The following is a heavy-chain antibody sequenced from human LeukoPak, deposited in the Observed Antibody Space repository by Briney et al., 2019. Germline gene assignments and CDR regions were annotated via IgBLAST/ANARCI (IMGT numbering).Heavy chain of an antibody. CDR2: IIPIFGTA. J-gene: IGHJ4*02. CDR1: GGTFSSYA. V-gene: IGHV1-69*05. CDR3: ARVFGVVNDIGGGFDY. Sequence: GSSVKVSCKASGGTFSSYAISWVRQAPGQGLEWMGRIIPIFGTANYAQKFQGRVTITTDESTSTAYMELSSLRSEDTAVYYCARVFGVVNDIGGGFDYWGQGTLVTVSS. D-gene: IGHD3-3*01.